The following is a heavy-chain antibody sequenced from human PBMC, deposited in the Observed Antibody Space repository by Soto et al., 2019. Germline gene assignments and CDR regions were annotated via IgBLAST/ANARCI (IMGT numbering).Heavy chain of an antibody. CDR1: GYTFTSYY. CDR2: INPSGGST. D-gene: IGHD3-16*02. V-gene: IGHV1-46*01. Sequence: ASVKVACKASGYTFTSYYMHWVRQAPGQGLEWMGIINPSGGSTSYAQKFQGRVTMTRDTSTSTVYMELSSLRSEDTAVYYCARGPDYIWGSYHSPGYYYYYMDVWGKGTTVTVSS. J-gene: IGHJ6*03. CDR3: ARGPDYIWGSYHSPGYYYYYMDV.